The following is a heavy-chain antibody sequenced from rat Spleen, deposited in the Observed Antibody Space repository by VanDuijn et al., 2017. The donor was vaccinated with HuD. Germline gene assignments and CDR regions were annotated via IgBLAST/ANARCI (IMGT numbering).Heavy chain of an antibody. J-gene: IGHJ4*01. V-gene: IGHV5-25*01. CDR1: GFTFSNYD. CDR2: ISTGGGNT. CDR3: ARPDSAIYVMDA. Sequence: EVQLVESGGGLVQPGRSLKLSCAASGFTFSNYDMAWVRQAPTKGLEWIASISTGGGNTYYGDSVKGRFTISRDNAKSTLYLQMNSLRSEDTATYYCARPDSAIYVMDAWGQGASVTVSS. D-gene: IGHD4-3*01.